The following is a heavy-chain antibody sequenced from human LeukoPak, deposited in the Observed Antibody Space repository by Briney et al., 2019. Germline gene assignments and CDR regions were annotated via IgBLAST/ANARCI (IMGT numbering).Heavy chain of an antibody. CDR1: GGTFSSYA. CDR3: ARGSGYSSGWYSEPLDY. D-gene: IGHD6-19*01. Sequence: GASVKVSCKASGGTFSSYAISWVRQAPGQGLEWMGWINTNTGNPTYAQGFTGRFVFSLDTSVSTAYLQISGLKAEDTAVYYCARGSGYSSGWYSEPLDYWGQGTLVTVSS. J-gene: IGHJ4*02. CDR2: INTNTGNP. V-gene: IGHV7-4-1*02.